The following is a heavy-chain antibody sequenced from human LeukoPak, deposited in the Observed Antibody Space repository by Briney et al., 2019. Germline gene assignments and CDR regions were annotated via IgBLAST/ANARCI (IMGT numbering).Heavy chain of an antibody. V-gene: IGHV1-2*02. CDR3: AREGVGSAYAMDV. J-gene: IGHJ6*02. CDR1: GYTFDAYY. D-gene: IGHD2-15*01. Sequence: ASVKVSCRTSGYTFDAYYIRWVRQAPGQGLEWMGWVNPNGGGTNYAQKFKDRLTMTRDTSISTAYMELSSLESDDTAVYFCAREGVGSAYAMDVWGQGTTVTVSS. CDR2: VNPNGGGT.